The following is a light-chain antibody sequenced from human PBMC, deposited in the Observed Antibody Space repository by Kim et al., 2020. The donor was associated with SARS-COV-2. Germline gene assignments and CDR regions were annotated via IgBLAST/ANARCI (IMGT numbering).Light chain of an antibody. Sequence: ASVGDSVTITCRASQGISNYLAWYQQKPGKVPKLLIYAASTLQSGVPSRFSGSGSGTDFTLTISSLQPEDGATYYCQKYNRAPWTFGQGTKVDIK. CDR1: QGISNY. CDR2: AAS. V-gene: IGKV1-27*01. J-gene: IGKJ1*01. CDR3: QKYNRAPWT.